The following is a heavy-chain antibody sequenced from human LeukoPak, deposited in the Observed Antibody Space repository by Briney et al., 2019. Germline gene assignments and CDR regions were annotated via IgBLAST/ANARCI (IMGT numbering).Heavy chain of an antibody. CDR1: GFTFTSYA. CDR3: AKDTSIGKYCTNGVCSPFDY. D-gene: IGHD2-8*01. Sequence: GGSLRPSCPGSGFTFTSYAMSWVRQAPGQGLEWVSVISDSGDYTSYADSVRGRFTISRDNSRNTLYLQMISLRPEDTAVYYCAKDTSIGKYCTNGVCSPFDYWGQGTLVTVSS. J-gene: IGHJ4*02. V-gene: IGHV3-23*01. CDR2: ISDSGDYT.